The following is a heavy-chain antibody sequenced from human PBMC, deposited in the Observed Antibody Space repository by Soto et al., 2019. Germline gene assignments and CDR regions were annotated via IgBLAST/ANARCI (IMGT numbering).Heavy chain of an antibody. CDR2: IYHSGST. V-gene: IGHV4-30-2*01. Sequence: QLQLQESGSGLVKPSQTLSLTCAVSGGSISSGGYSWSWIRQPPGKGLEWIGYIYHSGSTYYNPSLTRPVTIPVARSNTQSSLKLRSVNAADTAVYYCAAGDGLPRYYWGQGTLVTVSS. CDR1: GGSISSGGYS. CDR3: AAGDGLPRYY. J-gene: IGHJ4*02. D-gene: IGHD3-16*01.